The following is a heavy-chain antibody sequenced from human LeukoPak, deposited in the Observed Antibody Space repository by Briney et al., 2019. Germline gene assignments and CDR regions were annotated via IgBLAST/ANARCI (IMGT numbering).Heavy chain of an antibody. J-gene: IGHJ4*02. D-gene: IGHD6-6*01. CDR3: ARGSSSNDY. CDR2: IYYSGST. Sequence: SETLSLTCTGSGGSISSYYWSWIRQPPGKGLEWIGYIYYSGSTNYNPSLKSRVTISVDTSKNQFSLKLSSVTAADTAVYYCARGSSSNDYWGQGTLVTVSS. CDR1: GGSISSYY. V-gene: IGHV4-59*01.